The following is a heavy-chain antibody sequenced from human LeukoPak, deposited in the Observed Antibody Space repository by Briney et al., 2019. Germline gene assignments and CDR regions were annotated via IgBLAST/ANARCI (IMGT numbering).Heavy chain of an antibody. J-gene: IGHJ4*02. CDR3: ARRVGGLFRDY. D-gene: IGHD4-23*01. V-gene: IGHV4-34*01. CDR2: INHSGST. CDR1: GGSFSGYY. Sequence: PSETLSLTCAVYGGSFSGYYWSWIRQPPGKGLEWIGEINHSGSTNYNPSLKSRVTISVDTSKNQFSLKLSSVTAADTAVYYCARRVGGLFRDYWGQGTLVTVSS.